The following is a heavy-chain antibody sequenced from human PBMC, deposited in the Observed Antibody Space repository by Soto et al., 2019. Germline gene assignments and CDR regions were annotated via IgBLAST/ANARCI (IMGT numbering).Heavy chain of an antibody. CDR3: ARAKMVDSLGLGTLDM. D-gene: IGHD3-16*01. J-gene: IGHJ4*01. Sequence: ASVKVSCKASGSTFTSCGISWVRQAPGQGLEWMGWISGYDVNTKYAQKVQGRVTLTTDTSTNTTYMELRSLRWDDTAVYYCARAKMVDSLGLGTLDMWGQGAAVTVSS. CDR1: GSTFTSCG. V-gene: IGHV1-18*04. CDR2: ISGYDVNT.